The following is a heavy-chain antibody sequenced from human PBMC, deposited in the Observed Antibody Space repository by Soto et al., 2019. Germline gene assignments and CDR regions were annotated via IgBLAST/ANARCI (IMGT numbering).Heavy chain of an antibody. CDR1: SDSIGSDNW. CDR3: ARDVRGRLDY. CDR2: IYHSGST. V-gene: IGHV4-4*02. Sequence: QVQLQESGPGLVKPSGTLSLTCAVSSDSIGSDNWWSWVRQPPGKGLEWIGDIYHSGSTSYHPSLKSRVTISVDKSKNQFSLKVTSVTAADTAVYYCARDVRGRLDYWGQGTLVTVSS. D-gene: IGHD3-10*01. J-gene: IGHJ4*02.